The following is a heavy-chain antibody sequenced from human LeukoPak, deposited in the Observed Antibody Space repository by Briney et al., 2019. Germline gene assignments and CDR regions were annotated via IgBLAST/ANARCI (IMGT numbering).Heavy chain of an antibody. CDR1: GFFFNSYS. CDR3: ARDLGVGTPTVLDH. CDR2: ISSSSSVR. D-gene: IGHD1-26*01. V-gene: IGHV3-21*05. J-gene: IGHJ4*02. Sequence: GGSLRLSCAASGFFFNSYSMNWVRQAPGKGLEWVSYISSSSSVRYYGDSVKGRFTISRDNAKNSLYLQMNSLRAEDTAVYYCARDLGVGTPTVLDHWGQGTVVTVSS.